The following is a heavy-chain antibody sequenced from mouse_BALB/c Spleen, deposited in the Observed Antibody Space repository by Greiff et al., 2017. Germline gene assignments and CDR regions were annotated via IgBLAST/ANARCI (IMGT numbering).Heavy chain of an antibody. CDR3: ASYFGSSYAWFAY. CDR1: GYSITSGYY. J-gene: IGHJ3*01. V-gene: IGHV3-6*02. D-gene: IGHD1-1*01. CDR2: ISYDGSN. Sequence: VQLKESGPGLVKPSQSLSLTCSVTGYSITSGYYWNWIRQFPGNKLEWMGYISYDGSNNYNPSLKNRISITRDTSKNQFFLKLNSVTTEETATDYCASYFGSSYAWFAYWGQGTLVTVSA.